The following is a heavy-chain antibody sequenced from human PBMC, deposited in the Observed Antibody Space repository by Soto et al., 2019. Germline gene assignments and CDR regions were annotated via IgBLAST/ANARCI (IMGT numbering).Heavy chain of an antibody. CDR3: ARGSLYYYGSGMRPFDY. CDR1: GGSFSGYY. Sequence: SETLSLTCAVYGGSFSGYYWSWIRQPPGKGLEWIGEINHSGSTNYNPSLKSRVTISVDTSKNQFSLKLSSVTAADTAVYYCARGSLYYYGSGMRPFDYSGPRTLVTVSS. V-gene: IGHV4-34*01. CDR2: INHSGST. D-gene: IGHD3-10*01. J-gene: IGHJ4*02.